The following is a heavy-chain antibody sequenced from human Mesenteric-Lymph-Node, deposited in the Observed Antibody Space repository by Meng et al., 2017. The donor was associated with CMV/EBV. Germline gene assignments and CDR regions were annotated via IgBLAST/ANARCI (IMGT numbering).Heavy chain of an antibody. V-gene: IGHV4-59*01. CDR3: ASVNSGALGY. D-gene: IGHD4-17*01. J-gene: IGHJ4*02. CDR2: IYSRGNT. CDR1: GGSIDSYY. Sequence: LTCTVSGGSIDSYYWSWVRQPPGKGLEWIGYIYSRGNTNYNPSLKSRVTISMDTSKNQFSLKVSSVSAADTAVYYCASVNSGALGYWGQGTLVTVSS.